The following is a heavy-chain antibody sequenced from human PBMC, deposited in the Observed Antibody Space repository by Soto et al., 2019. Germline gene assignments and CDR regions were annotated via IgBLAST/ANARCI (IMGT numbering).Heavy chain of an antibody. V-gene: IGHV3-15*01. CDR2: IKSKTDGGTT. CDR3: TTVIRGYCSPFDY. CDR1: GFTFSNAW. J-gene: IGHJ4*02. D-gene: IGHD2-21*01. Sequence: GGSLRLSCAASGFTFSNAWMSWVRQAPGKGLEWVGRIKSKTDGGTTDYAAPVKGRFTISRDDSKNTLYLQMNSLKTEDTAVYYCTTVIRGYCSPFDYWGQGTLVTVSS.